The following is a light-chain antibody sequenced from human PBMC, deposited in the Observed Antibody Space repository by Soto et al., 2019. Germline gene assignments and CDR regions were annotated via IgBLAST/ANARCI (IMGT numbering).Light chain of an antibody. Sequence: EIVLTQSPATLSVSPGERATLSCRASQSVSSNLAWYQQKPGQAPRLLIYGASSRATGIPARFSGSGSGTESTLTISSLPSEDFAFYYCQQHNNWPFTFGPGTKVDI. CDR2: GAS. V-gene: IGKV3-15*01. CDR3: QQHNNWPFT. CDR1: QSVSSN. J-gene: IGKJ3*01.